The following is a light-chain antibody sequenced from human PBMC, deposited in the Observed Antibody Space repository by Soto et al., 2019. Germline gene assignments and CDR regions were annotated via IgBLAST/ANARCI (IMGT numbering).Light chain of an antibody. CDR2: GVS. CDR1: QRVSNTY. CDR3: QQYSSSPVT. J-gene: IGKJ4*01. Sequence: EIVLAQSPGTLSLSPGERATLSCRASQRVSNTYLAWYQQKPGQAPRLLIYGVSSRATGIPDRFSGSGSGTDFTLTISRLEPEDFAVYYCQQYSSSPVTFGGVTKVDIK. V-gene: IGKV3-20*01.